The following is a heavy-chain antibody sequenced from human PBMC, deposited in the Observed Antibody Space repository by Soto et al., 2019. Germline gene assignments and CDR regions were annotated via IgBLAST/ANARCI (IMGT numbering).Heavy chain of an antibody. Sequence: GGSLRLSCAASGFTFSSYAMHWVRQAPGKGLEWVAVISYDGSNKYYADSVKGRFTISRDNSKNTLYLQMNSLRAEDTAVYYCARDQKSAEHCSSTSCYAAGPDAFDIWGQGTMVTVSS. CDR2: ISYDGSNK. CDR3: ARDQKSAEHCSSTSCYAAGPDAFDI. V-gene: IGHV3-30-3*01. CDR1: GFTFSSYA. J-gene: IGHJ3*02. D-gene: IGHD2-2*01.